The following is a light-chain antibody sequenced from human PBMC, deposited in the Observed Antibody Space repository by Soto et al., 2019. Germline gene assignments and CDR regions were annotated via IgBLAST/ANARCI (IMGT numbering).Light chain of an antibody. J-gene: IGKJ1*01. CDR3: QQYGSSQWT. CDR1: QSVSSSY. CDR2: GAS. Sequence: EIVLTQSPGTLSLSPGGRATLSCRASQSVSSSYLAWYQQKPGQAPRLLIYGASNRATGIPDRFSGSGSGTDFTLTISRLEPADFAVYYCQQYGSSQWTFGQGTKVDI. V-gene: IGKV3-20*01.